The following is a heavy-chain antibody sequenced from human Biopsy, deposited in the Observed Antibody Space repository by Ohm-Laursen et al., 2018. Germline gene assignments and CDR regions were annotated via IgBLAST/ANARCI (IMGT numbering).Heavy chain of an antibody. J-gene: IGHJ6*02. CDR2: ITQSGST. Sequence: TLSLTWAVYGGSFNGYFWSWIRQPPGKGLEWIGDITQSGSTHYSPSLKSRVTISVDTAKKQFSLSLRSVTAADTAVYYCARVPLPGIGAAYQGRFLYGMDVWGQGTTVSVSS. CDR3: ARVPLPGIGAAYQGRFLYGMDV. V-gene: IGHV4-34*01. D-gene: IGHD6-13*01. CDR1: GGSFNGYF.